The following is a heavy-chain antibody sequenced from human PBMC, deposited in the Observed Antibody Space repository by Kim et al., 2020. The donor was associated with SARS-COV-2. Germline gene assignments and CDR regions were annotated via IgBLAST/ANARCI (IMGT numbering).Heavy chain of an antibody. Sequence: GGSLRLSCAASGFTFSSYAMHWVRQAPGKGLEWVAVISYDGSNKYYADSVKGRFTISRDNSKNTLYLQMNSLRAEDTAVYYCARDTLLLLGYYFDYWGQGTLVTVSS. CDR2: ISYDGSNK. V-gene: IGHV3-30*04. CDR1: GFTFSSYA. J-gene: IGHJ4*02. CDR3: ARDTLLLLGYYFDY. D-gene: IGHD2-15*01.